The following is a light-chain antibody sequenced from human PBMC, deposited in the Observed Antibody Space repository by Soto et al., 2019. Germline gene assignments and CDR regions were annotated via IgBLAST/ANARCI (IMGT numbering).Light chain of an antibody. CDR1: SSDVGGYDY. Sequence: QSALAQPASVSVSPGQSITISCTGTSSDVGGYDYVSWYQLHPGKAPKLMVFEVNNRHSGVSYRFSGSKSGNTASLTISGLQADAYADYFCSSYSITTAYIFGTGTKVTV. V-gene: IGLV2-14*01. CDR2: EVN. CDR3: SSYSITTAYI. J-gene: IGLJ1*01.